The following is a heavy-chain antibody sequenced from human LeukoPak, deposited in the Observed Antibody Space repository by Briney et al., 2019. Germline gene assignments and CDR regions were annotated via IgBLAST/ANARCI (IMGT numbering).Heavy chain of an antibody. D-gene: IGHD6-13*01. CDR3: ARGQQLVGFDY. V-gene: IGHV1-69*04. CDR1: GGTLSCYA. CDR2: IIPILGIA. J-gene: IGHJ4*02. Sequence: GASVKDSCKASGGTLSCYAISWVRQAPGQGLEWMGRIIPILGIANYAQKFQGRVTITADKSTSTAYMELSSLRSEDTAVYYCARGQQLVGFDYWGQGTLVTVSS.